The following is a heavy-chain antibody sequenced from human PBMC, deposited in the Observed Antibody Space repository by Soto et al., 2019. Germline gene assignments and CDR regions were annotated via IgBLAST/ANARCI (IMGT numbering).Heavy chain of an antibody. CDR3: ARGGSLNAARGLNWFDP. D-gene: IGHD6-6*01. Sequence: SETLSLTCAVYGGSFSGYYWSWIRQPPGKGLEWIGEINHSGSTNYNPSLKSRVTISVDTSKNQFSLKLSSVTAADTAVYYCARGGSLNAARGLNWFDPRGQGTLVTVSS. CDR1: GGSFSGYY. V-gene: IGHV4-34*01. J-gene: IGHJ5*02. CDR2: INHSGST.